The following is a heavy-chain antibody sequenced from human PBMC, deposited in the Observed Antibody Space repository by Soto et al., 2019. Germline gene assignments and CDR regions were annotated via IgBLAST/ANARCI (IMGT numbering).Heavy chain of an antibody. V-gene: IGHV4-30-2*01. Sequence: SETLSLTCAVSGGSISSGGYSWSWIRQPPGKGLEWIGYIYHSGSTYYNPSLKSRVTISVDRSKNQFSLKLSSVTAADTAVYYCARGGSLEWLQFDYWGQGTLVTVSS. J-gene: IGHJ4*02. CDR1: GGSISSGGYS. D-gene: IGHD3-3*01. CDR3: ARGGSLEWLQFDY. CDR2: IYHSGST.